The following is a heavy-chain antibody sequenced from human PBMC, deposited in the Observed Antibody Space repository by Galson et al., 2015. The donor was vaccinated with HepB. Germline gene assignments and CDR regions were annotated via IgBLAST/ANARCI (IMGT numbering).Heavy chain of an antibody. J-gene: IGHJ4*02. CDR2: INTDGGSI. Sequence: SLRLSCAVSGFTFSNYWMHWVRQAPGKGLVWVSRINTDGGSINYADSVKGRFTVSRDNAENTLHLQMSSLRTEDAAVYYCGRGYYGSGSPPGFEYWGQGTLVTVSS. CDR3: GRGYYGSGSPPGFEY. D-gene: IGHD3-10*01. CDR1: GFTFSNYW. V-gene: IGHV3-74*01.